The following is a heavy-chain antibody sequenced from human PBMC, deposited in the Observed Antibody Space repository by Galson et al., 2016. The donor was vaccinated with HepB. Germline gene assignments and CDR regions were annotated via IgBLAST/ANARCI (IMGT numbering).Heavy chain of an antibody. V-gene: IGHV2-70*11. CDR3: ARTPRYCRGDGWYGFDI. Sequence: PALVKPTQTLTLTCTFSGFSLRTNGMCVSWIRQPPGKALEWLARIDWDNNEYRSPSLRTRLTISKDTSKNQVVLTMTNLVPEDTATYYCARTPRYCRGDGWYGFDIGGQGTMVTVSS. CDR2: IDWDNNE. CDR1: GFSLRTNGMC. D-gene: IGHD2-21*01. J-gene: IGHJ3*02.